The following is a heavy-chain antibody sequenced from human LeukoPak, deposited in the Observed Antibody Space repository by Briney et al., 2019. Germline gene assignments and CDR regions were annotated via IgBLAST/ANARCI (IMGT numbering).Heavy chain of an antibody. Sequence: PGGSLRLSCAASGFTFSSYAMSWVRQAPGKGLEWVSAISGSGGSTYYADSVKGRFTISRDNSKNTLYLQMNSLRAEDTAVYYCAKDRYAPYRIAAAETYYFDYWGQGTLVTVSS. CDR2: ISGSGGST. V-gene: IGHV3-23*01. CDR3: AKDRYAPYRIAAAETYYFDY. D-gene: IGHD6-13*01. CDR1: GFTFSSYA. J-gene: IGHJ4*02.